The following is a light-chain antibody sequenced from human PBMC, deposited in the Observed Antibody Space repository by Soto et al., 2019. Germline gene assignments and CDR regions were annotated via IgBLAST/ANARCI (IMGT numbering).Light chain of an antibody. CDR1: QSVSSY. CDR3: LQGSNWPLT. J-gene: IGKJ1*01. CDR2: DTS. Sequence: EIVLTQSPATLSLSPGERATLSCRASQSVSSYFAWYQQKPGQPPRLLIYDTSNRATGIPARFSGSGSGTDFTLTISSLEPEDFAVYYCLQGSNWPLTFGQGTKVEI. V-gene: IGKV3-11*01.